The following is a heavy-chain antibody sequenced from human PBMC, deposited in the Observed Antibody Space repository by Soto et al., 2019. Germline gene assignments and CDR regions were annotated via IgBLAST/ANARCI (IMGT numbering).Heavy chain of an antibody. CDR3: AKGSGINHYTWFDT. Sequence: PEVSRRRSWAASGFTFSSYSMNWVRQAPGKWLGWVSGLSGSGGSTYNADFVKGRFTISRDNFKNTLYLQMSSLRAEDTAIYSCAKGSGINHYTWFDTWGQGTMITVSS. CDR2: LSGSGGST. D-gene: IGHD3-3*01. J-gene: IGHJ5*02. V-gene: IGHV3-23*01. CDR1: GFTFSSYS.